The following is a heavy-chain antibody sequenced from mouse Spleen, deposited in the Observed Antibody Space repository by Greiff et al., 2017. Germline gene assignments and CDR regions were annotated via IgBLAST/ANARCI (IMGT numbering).Heavy chain of an antibody. D-gene: IGHD2-4*01. CDR2: IYPRSGNT. J-gene: IGHJ3*01. CDR1: GYTFTSYG. V-gene: IGHV1-81*01. CDR3: ARGSYDYAWFAY. Sequence: QVQLQQSGAELARPGASVKLSCKASGYTFTSYGISWVKQRTGQGLEWIGEIYPRSGNTYYNEKFKGKATLTADKSSSTAYMELRSLTSEDSAVYVCARGSYDYAWFAYWGQGTLVTVSA.